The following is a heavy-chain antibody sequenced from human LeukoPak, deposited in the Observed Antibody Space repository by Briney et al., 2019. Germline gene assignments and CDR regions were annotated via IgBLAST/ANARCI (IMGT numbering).Heavy chain of an antibody. CDR2: IGRDGGDK. CDR3: AREYCSGGTCYAPGY. V-gene: IGHV3-7*03. J-gene: IGHJ4*02. D-gene: IGHD2-15*01. Sequence: GGSLRLSCAASGFTFSNYWMSWVRQTPGKRLEWVANIGRDGGDKYYVDSVKGRFTLSRDNAKNSLYLQMNSLRAEDTAIYYCAREYCSGGTCYAPGYWGQGTLVTVSS. CDR1: GFTFSNYW.